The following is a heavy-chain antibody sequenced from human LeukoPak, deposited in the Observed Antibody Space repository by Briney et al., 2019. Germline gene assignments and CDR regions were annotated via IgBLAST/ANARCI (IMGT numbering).Heavy chain of an antibody. CDR2: ICGSGNRT. J-gene: IGHJ6*02. CDR3: AKNLYCGGGSCYPSALGMDV. D-gene: IGHD2-15*01. Sequence: GSLRLSCAASGFTFSSYAMSWGRQAPGKGLEWGSSICGSGNRTYYADSVKGRFTISRDNSKNTLFLQMNSLRAEDTAVYYCAKNLYCGGGSCYPSALGMDVWGQGTTVTVSS. CDR1: GFTFSSYA. V-gene: IGHV3-23*01.